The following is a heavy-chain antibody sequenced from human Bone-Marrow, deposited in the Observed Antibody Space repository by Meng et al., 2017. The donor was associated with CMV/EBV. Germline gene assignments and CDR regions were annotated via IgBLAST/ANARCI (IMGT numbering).Heavy chain of an antibody. Sequence: GESLKISCAASGFTFSSYAMHWVRQAPGKGLEWVAFILYDGSNKYYADSVKGRFTISRDNSKNTLYLQMNSLRAEDTAVYYCAKDLALLTILGVGYYWGQGKLVTVSS. J-gene: IGHJ4*02. CDR2: ILYDGSNK. V-gene: IGHV3-30*02. CDR1: GFTFSSYA. CDR3: AKDLALLTILGVGYY. D-gene: IGHD3-3*01.